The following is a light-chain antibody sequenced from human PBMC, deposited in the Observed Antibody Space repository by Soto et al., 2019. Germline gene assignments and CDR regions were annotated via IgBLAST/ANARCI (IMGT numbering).Light chain of an antibody. CDR1: SSNIGSNY. V-gene: IGLV1-47*02. CDR3: AAWDDSLSGWV. J-gene: IGLJ3*02. CDR2: SNN. Sequence: QSVLTQPPSASGTPGQRVTISCSGSSSNIGSNYVFWYQHLPGTAPKLLIYSNNQRPSGIPDRVSGSKSGTSASLAISGLRSEDDADYYCAAWDDSLSGWVFGGGTKLTVL.